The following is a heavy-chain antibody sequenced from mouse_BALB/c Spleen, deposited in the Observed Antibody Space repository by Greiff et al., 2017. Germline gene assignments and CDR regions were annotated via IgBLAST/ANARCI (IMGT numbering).Heavy chain of an antibody. CDR2: INSNGGST. V-gene: IGHV5-6-3*01. CDR1: GFTFSSYG. CDR3: VRGDYGNYGAMDY. Sequence: EVQRVESGGGFVQPGGSLKLSCAASGFTFSSYGMSWVRQTPDKRLELVATINSNGGSTYYPDSVKGRFTISRDNAKNTLYLQMSSLKSEDTAMYYCVRGDYGNYGAMDYWGQGTSVTVSS. D-gene: IGHD2-1*01. J-gene: IGHJ4*01.